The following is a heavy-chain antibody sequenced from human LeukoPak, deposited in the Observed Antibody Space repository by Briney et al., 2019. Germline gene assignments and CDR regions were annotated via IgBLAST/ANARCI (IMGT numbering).Heavy chain of an antibody. J-gene: IGHJ6*03. Sequence: PSETLSLTCTVSGGSISSYYWSWIRQPPGKGLEWIGYIYYSGSTNYNPSLKSRVTISVDTSKNQFSLKLSSVTAADTAVYYCARVGSSWAYYYYYYMDVWGKGTTVTVSS. CDR2: IYYSGST. D-gene: IGHD6-13*01. V-gene: IGHV4-59*01. CDR1: GGSISSYY. CDR3: ARVGSSWAYYYYYYMDV.